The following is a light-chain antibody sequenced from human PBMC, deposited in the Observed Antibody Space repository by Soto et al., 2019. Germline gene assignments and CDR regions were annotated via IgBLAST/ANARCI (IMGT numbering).Light chain of an antibody. V-gene: IGLV2-14*01. CDR1: SSDVGGYTY. CDR3: SSYKSSSTLYV. Sequence: QSVLAQPASVSGSPRQSITISCTGASSDVGGYTYVSWYQQHPGKAPKLMIYEVNNRPSGVSNRFSGSKSGNTASLTISGLQAEDEADYYCSSYKSSSTLYVFGTGTKVTVL. CDR2: EVN. J-gene: IGLJ1*01.